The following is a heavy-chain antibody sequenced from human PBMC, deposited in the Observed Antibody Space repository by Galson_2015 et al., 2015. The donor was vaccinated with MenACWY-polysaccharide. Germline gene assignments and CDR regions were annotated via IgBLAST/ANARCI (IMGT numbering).Heavy chain of an antibody. D-gene: IGHD2-2*01. Sequence: SLRLSCAASGFTFSDYYMSWIRQAPGKGLEWVSYISSSGSTIYYADSVKGRFTISRHNAKNSLYLQMNSLRAEDTAVYYCARDRCSSTSCYVGFDPWGQGTLVTVSS. CDR2: ISSSGSTI. CDR1: GFTFSDYY. CDR3: ARDRCSSTSCYVGFDP. V-gene: IGHV3-11*01. J-gene: IGHJ5*02.